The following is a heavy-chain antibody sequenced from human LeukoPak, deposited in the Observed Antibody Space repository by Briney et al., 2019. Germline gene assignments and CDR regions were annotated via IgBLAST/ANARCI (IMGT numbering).Heavy chain of an antibody. D-gene: IGHD6-13*01. Sequence: ETGGSLRLSCAASGFTFSSYAMNWVRQAPGKGLEWVSAISGSGGTYYADSVKVRFTISRDNSKNTLYLQMNNLRAEDTAIYYCAKKGLASAGRPPYFDYWGQGALVTVPS. CDR1: GFTFSSYA. V-gene: IGHV3-23*01. CDR3: AKKGLASAGRPPYFDY. J-gene: IGHJ4*02. CDR2: ISGSGGT.